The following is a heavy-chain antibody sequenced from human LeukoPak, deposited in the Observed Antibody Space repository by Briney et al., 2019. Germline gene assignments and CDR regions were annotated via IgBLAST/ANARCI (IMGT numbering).Heavy chain of an antibody. Sequence: SETLSLTCSVSSGFISNYYWSWIQQPAGKGLERIGRISTSGNTNYSPSLKSRVTMSVDTSKNQFFLNLRSVTAADTAVYYCARDSRYYDFWSGYLDYWGQGALVTVSS. CDR1: SGFISNYY. V-gene: IGHV4-4*07. CDR3: ARDSRYYDFWSGYLDY. CDR2: ISTSGNT. D-gene: IGHD3-3*01. J-gene: IGHJ4*02.